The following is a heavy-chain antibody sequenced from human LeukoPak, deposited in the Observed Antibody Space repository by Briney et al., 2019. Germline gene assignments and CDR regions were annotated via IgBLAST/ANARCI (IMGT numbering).Heavy chain of an antibody. J-gene: IGHJ4*02. CDR3: ARGYYYYGSGSYLY. Sequence: PSETLSPTCAVYGGSFSGYYWSWIRQPPGKGLEWIGEINHSGSTNYNPSLKSRVTISVDTSKNQFSLKLSSVTAADTAVYYCARGYYYYGSGSYLYWGQGTLVTVSS. CDR1: GGSFSGYY. CDR2: INHSGST. V-gene: IGHV4-34*01. D-gene: IGHD3-10*01.